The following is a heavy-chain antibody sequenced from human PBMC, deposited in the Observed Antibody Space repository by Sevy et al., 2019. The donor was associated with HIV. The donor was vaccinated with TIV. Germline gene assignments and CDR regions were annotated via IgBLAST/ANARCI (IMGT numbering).Heavy chain of an antibody. V-gene: IGHV3-21*04. Sequence: GGSLRLSCTASGFTFSSFSMSWVRQAPGKGLEWVASINSRSTYIYHADPVKGRFTISRDNAKNSLYLQMNSLRAEDTAVYYCARDSLSSDYASGSYLDYWGQGTLVTVSS. CDR3: ARDSLSSDYASGSYLDY. CDR2: INSRSTYI. J-gene: IGHJ4*02. CDR1: GFTFSSFS. D-gene: IGHD3-10*01.